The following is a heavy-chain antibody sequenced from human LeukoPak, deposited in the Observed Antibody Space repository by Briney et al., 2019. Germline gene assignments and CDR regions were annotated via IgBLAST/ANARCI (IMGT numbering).Heavy chain of an antibody. CDR2: IIPILGIA. CDR1: GGTFSSYA. J-gene: IGHJ5*02. Sequence: ASVTVSCKASGGTFSSYAISWVRQAPGQGLEWMGRIIPILGIANYAQKFQGRVTITADKSTSTAYMELSSLRSEDTAVYYYARDRALYSSSWYTWGQGTLVTVSS. D-gene: IGHD6-13*01. CDR3: ARDRALYSSSWYT. V-gene: IGHV1-69*04.